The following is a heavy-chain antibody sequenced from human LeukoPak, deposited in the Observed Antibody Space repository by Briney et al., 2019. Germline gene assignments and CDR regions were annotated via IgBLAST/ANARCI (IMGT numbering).Heavy chain of an antibody. V-gene: IGHV3-23*01. D-gene: IGHD2-2*01. Sequence: GGSLRLSCAASGFTFSSYAMNWVRQAPGKGLEWVSAISDGGESTYYADSVEGRFTMSRDNSKSTLYLEMNSLRAEDTAIYYCAKGEGGFCSSTSCSTFFDYWGQGTLVTVSS. J-gene: IGHJ4*02. CDR3: AKGEGGFCSSTSCSTFFDY. CDR2: ISDGGEST. CDR1: GFTFSSYA.